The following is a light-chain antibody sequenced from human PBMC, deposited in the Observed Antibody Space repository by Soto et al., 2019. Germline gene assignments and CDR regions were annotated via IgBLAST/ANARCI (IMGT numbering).Light chain of an antibody. CDR1: QSINNY. J-gene: IGKJ2*01. CDR3: QQSYNSPYT. Sequence: DIQMTQSPSSLSASLGDRVTITCRASQSINNYLNWYQQEEGKAPKLLIYAATSLQSGVPSRFSGSGSGTEFTLTISSLQPGDVATYYCQQSYNSPYTFVLGTKLEIK. V-gene: IGKV1-39*01. CDR2: AAT.